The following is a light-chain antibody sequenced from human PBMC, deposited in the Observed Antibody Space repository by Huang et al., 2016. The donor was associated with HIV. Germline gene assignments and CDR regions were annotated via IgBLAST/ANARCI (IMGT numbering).Light chain of an antibody. V-gene: IGKV1-12*01. CDR3: QQANSFPLI. CDR1: QDISRW. CDR2: TTS. J-gene: IGKJ4*01. Sequence: DIQMTQSPSSVSASVGDKVTITCRASQDISRWLAWYQQKPGNSPKLLLYTTSNLQSWVPSRFSGSGSGTDFTLTISSLQPEDFATYYCQQANSFPLIFGGGTKVEFK.